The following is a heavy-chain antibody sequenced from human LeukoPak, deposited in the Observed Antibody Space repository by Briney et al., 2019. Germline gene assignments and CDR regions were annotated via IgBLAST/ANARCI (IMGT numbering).Heavy chain of an antibody. CDR2: INHSGST. V-gene: IGHV4-34*01. D-gene: IGHD1-26*01. J-gene: IGHJ4*02. CDR3: ASRTNSGGYYGGDY. Sequence: SETLSLTCTVSGGSISSYYWSWIRQPPGKGLEWIGEINHSGSTNYNPSLKSRVTISVDTSKNQFSLKLSSVTAADTAVYYCASRTNSGGYYGGDYWGQGTLVTVSS. CDR1: GGSISSYY.